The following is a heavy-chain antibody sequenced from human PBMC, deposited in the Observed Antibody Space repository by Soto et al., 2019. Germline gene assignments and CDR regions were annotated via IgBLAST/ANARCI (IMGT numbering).Heavy chain of an antibody. Sequence: GGSLRLSCAASGFTFSSYAMAWVRQAPGKGLEWISTIGGLTDSTYYAESVKGRFTISRDNSRNTLYLQLNSLSAEDTAIYYCAKVNTIFGVESYYYGMDVWGQGTSVTVSS. V-gene: IGHV3-23*01. CDR1: GFTFSSYA. CDR3: AKVNTIFGVESYYYGMDV. CDR2: IGGLTDST. D-gene: IGHD3-3*01. J-gene: IGHJ6*02.